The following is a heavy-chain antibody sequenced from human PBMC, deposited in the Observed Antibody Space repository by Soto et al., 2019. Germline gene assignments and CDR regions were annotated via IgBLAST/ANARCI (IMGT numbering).Heavy chain of an antibody. J-gene: IGHJ3*02. Sequence: SETLSLTCTVSGGSISSYYWSWIRQPPGKGLEWIGYIYYSGSTNYNPSLKSRVTISVDTSKNQFSLKLSSVTAADTAVYYCARVAGVRGAFDIWGQGTMVTVSS. V-gene: IGHV4-59*01. CDR2: IYYSGST. CDR3: ARVAGVRGAFDI. D-gene: IGHD2-21*01. CDR1: GGSISSYY.